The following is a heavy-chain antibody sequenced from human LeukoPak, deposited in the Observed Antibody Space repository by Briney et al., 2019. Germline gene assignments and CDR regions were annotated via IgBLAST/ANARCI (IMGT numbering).Heavy chain of an antibody. CDR2: IYTSGST. J-gene: IGHJ4*02. V-gene: IGHV4-61*02. Sequence: SETLSLTCTVSGGSISSGSYYWSWIRQPAGKGLEWIGRIYTSGSTNYNPSLKSRVTISVDTSKNQFSLKLSSVTAAGTAVYYSARETILLYYYDSSGIDYWGQGTLVTASS. D-gene: IGHD3-22*01. CDR1: GGSISSGSYY. CDR3: ARETILLYYYDSSGIDY.